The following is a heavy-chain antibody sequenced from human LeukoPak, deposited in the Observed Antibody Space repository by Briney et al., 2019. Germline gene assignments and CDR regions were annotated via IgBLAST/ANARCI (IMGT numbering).Heavy chain of an antibody. CDR1: GYTFTSYD. D-gene: IGHD2-2*01. J-gene: IGHJ5*02. Sequence: ASVKVSCKASGYTFTSYDINWVRQATGQGLEWMGWINPNSGGTNYAQKFQGRVTMTRDTSISTAYMELSRLRSDDTAVYYCARGSYCSSTSCYSAWFDPWGQGTLVTVSS. CDR2: INPNSGGT. V-gene: IGHV1-2*02. CDR3: ARGSYCSSTSCYSAWFDP.